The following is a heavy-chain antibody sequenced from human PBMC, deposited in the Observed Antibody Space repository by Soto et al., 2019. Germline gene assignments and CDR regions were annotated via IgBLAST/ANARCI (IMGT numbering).Heavy chain of an antibody. CDR3: AREDSSDVFDY. J-gene: IGHJ4*02. Sequence: GGSLRLSCAASGFTFSSYEMNWVRQAPGKGLEWLSYISSSGSTIYYADSPKGRFTISRDNAKNSLYLQMNSLRAEDTAVYYCAREDSSDVFDYWGQGTLVTVFS. CDR1: GFTFSSYE. CDR2: ISSSGSTI. V-gene: IGHV3-48*03. D-gene: IGHD1-26*01.